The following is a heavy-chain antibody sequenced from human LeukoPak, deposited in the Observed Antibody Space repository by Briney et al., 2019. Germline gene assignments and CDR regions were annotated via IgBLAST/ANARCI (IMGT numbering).Heavy chain of an antibody. CDR3: AILKGGHSSSWYRGEE. CDR2: IIPIFGTA. D-gene: IGHD6-13*01. CDR1: GGTFSSYA. V-gene: IGHV1-69*13. J-gene: IGHJ4*02. Sequence: ASVKVSCKASGGTFSSYAISWVRQAPGQGLEWMGGIIPIFGTANYAQKFQGRVTITADESTSTAYMERSSLRSEDTAGYYCAILKGGHSSSWYRGEEWGQGTLVTVSS.